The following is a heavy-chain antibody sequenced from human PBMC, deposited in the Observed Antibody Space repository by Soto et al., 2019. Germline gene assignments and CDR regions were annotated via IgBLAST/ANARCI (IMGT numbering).Heavy chain of an antibody. D-gene: IGHD1-26*01. CDR1: GGSISSGGYY. CDR2: IYYSGST. CDR3: ARDPVTRSGSYFPWYFDL. J-gene: IGHJ2*01. Sequence: QVQLQESGPGLVKPSQTLSLTCTVSGGSISSGGYYWSWIRQHPGKGLEWIGYIYYSGSTYYNPSRKSRVTISVDTSKNQFSLKLSSVTAADTAVYYCARDPVTRSGSYFPWYFDLWGRGTLVTVSS. V-gene: IGHV4-31*03.